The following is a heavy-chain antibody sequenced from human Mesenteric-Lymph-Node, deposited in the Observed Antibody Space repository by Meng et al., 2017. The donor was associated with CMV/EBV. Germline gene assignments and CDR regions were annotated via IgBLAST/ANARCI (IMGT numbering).Heavy chain of an antibody. CDR3: ASPGCSSTNCREYFQH. D-gene: IGHD2-2*01. CDR1: GYTFTSYY. CDR2: INHSGGST. Sequence: GYTFTSYYRYWVRQDTGQGLEWMGIINHSGGSTSYEKKFQGRVTLTRDTSTSTVYMEVSSLSSEDTAVYYCASPGCSSTNCREYFQHWGQGTLVTVSS. J-gene: IGHJ1*01. V-gene: IGHV1-46*01.